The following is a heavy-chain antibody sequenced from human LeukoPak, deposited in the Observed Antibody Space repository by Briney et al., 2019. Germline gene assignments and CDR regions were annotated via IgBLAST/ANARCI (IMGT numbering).Heavy chain of an antibody. CDR2: INPNSGGT. CDR3: ARGSRVLDSYGSYLYYMDV. CDR1: GYTFTGYY. Sequence: ASVKVSCKASGYTFTGYYMHWGRQAPGQGLEWMGWINPNSGGTNYAQKFQGRVTMTRDTSISTAYMELSRLRSDDTAVYYCARGSRVLDSYGSYLYYMDVWGKGTTVTVSS. J-gene: IGHJ6*03. V-gene: IGHV1-2*02. D-gene: IGHD5-18*01.